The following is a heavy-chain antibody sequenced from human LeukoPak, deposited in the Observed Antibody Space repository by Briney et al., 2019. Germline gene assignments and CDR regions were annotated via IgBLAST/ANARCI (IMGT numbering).Heavy chain of an antibody. D-gene: IGHD3-10*02. V-gene: IGHV3-48*03. CDR3: AELGITMIGGV. CDR2: ISSGSTI. Sequence: RSGGSLRLSCAASGFTFSSYEMNWVRQAPGKGLEWVSYISSGSTIYYADSVKGRFTISRDNAKNSLYLQMNSLRAEDTAVYYCAELGITMIGGVWGKGTTVTISS. CDR1: GFTFSSYE. J-gene: IGHJ6*04.